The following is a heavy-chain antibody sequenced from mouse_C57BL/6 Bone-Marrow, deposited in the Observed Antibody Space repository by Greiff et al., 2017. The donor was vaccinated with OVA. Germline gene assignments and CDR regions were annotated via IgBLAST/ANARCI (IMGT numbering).Heavy chain of an antibody. V-gene: IGHV1-61*01. CDR3: ARRGGYYEGIYLFDY. J-gene: IGHJ2*01. Sequence: QVQLQQPGAELVRPGSSVKLSCKASGYTFTSYWMDWVKQRPGQGLEWIGNIYPSDSETHYNQKFKDKATLTVDKSSSTAYMQLSSLTSEDSAVYYCARRGGYYEGIYLFDYWGQGTTLTVSS. CDR2: IYPSDSET. CDR1: GYTFTSYW. D-gene: IGHD2-4*01.